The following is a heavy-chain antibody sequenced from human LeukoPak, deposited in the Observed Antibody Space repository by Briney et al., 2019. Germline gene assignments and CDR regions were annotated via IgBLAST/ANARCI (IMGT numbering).Heavy chain of an antibody. J-gene: IGHJ4*02. V-gene: IGHV4-39*01. CDR3: ARHFGSYGHFDY. D-gene: IGHD1-26*01. Sequence: PSETLSLTCTVSGGSISSSSYYWGWIRQPPGKGLEWIGSIYYSGSTYYNPSLKSRVTISVDTSKNQFSLKLSSVTAADTAVYYCARHFGSYGHFDYWGQGTLVTVSS. CDR2: IYYSGST. CDR1: GGSISSSSYY.